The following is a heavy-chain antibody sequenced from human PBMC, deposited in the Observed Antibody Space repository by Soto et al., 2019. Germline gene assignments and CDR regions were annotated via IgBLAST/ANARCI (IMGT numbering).Heavy chain of an antibody. J-gene: IGHJ4*02. CDR2: MYYSGST. CDR1: GGSVSSGSYY. Sequence: SETLSLTCTLSGGSVSSGSYYWSWIRQPPGKGLEWIGYMYYSGSTRYNPSLKSRVTITVDTSKNQVSLKLSSVTAADTAVYYCARVRGYYYDSSGPKSYYFDYWGQGSLVTVSS. D-gene: IGHD3-22*01. V-gene: IGHV4-61*01. CDR3: ARVRGYYYDSSGPKSYYFDY.